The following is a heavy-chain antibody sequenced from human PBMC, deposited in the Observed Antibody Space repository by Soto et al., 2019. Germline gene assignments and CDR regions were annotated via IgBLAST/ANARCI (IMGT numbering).Heavy chain of an antibody. CDR2: IYYSGTT. J-gene: IGHJ4*02. CDR3: ARRFSVDYFDY. V-gene: IGHV4-39*01. Sequence: SVTLSLTCTVSGDSITRNTYFWSWIRQPPGKGLEWIGSIYYSGTTYYNPSLKSRVTISVDRSKNQFSLKLSSVTAADTAVYYCARRFSVDYFDYWGQGALVTVSS. CDR1: GDSITRNTYF.